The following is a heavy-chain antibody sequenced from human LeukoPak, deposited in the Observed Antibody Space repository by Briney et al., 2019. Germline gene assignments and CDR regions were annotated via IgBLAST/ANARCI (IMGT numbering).Heavy chain of an antibody. CDR3: AKNGDRGAYCTGGTCYPYFYYYMDV. J-gene: IGHJ6*03. D-gene: IGHD2-15*01. V-gene: IGHV3-30*04. Sequence: PGRPLRLSCAASGFTFSSYAMHWVRQAPGKGLEWVAVISYDGSNKYYADSVKGRFTISRDNSKNTLYLQMNSLRAEDTAIYYCAKNGDRGAYCTGGTCYPYFYYYMDVWGKGTTVTI. CDR1: GFTFSSYA. CDR2: ISYDGSNK.